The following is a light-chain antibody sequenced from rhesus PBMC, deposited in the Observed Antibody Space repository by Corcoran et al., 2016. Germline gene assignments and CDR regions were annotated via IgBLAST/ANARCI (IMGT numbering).Light chain of an antibody. J-gene: IGKJ3*01. CDR1: QGISNA. V-gene: IGKV1-33*02. CDR2: AAS. CDR3: QQGYSTPFT. Sequence: DIQMSQSPSSLSASVRDRVTITCRASQGISNALAWYQQKPGKAPKLLIDAASSLESGVPSRFSGRISGTDCTLTNSSLQPELFATSSCQQGYSTPFTFGPGTKLDIK.